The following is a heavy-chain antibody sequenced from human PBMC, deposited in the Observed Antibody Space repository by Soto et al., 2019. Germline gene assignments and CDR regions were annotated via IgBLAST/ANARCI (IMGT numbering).Heavy chain of an antibody. CDR2: ISAYNGNT. Sequence: QVQLVQSGAEVKKPGASVKVSCKASGYTFTNFGISWVRQAPGQGLEWMGWISAYNGNTNYAQKXQXXXTXXPDTSTSPAYMEVRSLRFDDTAVYYCARGGTPIDSWGQGTLVTVSS. V-gene: IGHV1-18*01. CDR1: GYTFTNFG. D-gene: IGHD3-16*01. CDR3: ARGGTPIDS. J-gene: IGHJ4*02.